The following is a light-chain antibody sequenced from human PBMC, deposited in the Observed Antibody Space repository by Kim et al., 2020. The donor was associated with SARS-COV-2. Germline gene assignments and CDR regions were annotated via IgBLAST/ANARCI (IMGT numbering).Light chain of an antibody. CDR2: GAS. Sequence: SPGESATLSCRDSQSVSNNFLAWYQHKPGQAPRLLIYGASSRATGIPDRFSGSGSGTDFTLTISRLEPEDFAVYYCQQHGSSPLTFGGGTKVDIK. CDR1: QSVSNNF. V-gene: IGKV3-20*01. J-gene: IGKJ4*01. CDR3: QQHGSSPLT.